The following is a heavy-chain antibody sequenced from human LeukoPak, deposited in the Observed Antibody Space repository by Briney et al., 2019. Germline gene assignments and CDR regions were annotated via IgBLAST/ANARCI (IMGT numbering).Heavy chain of an antibody. V-gene: IGHV3-49*03. J-gene: IGHJ4*02. Sequence: GGSLRLSCTASGFTFGVYAMSWFRQAPGKGLEWVGFIRSKAYGGTTEYAASVKGRFTILRDDSKSIAYLQMNSLKTEDTAVYYCTRRDDYNDYWGQGTLVTVSS. CDR1: GFTFGVYA. CDR3: TRRDDYNDY. CDR2: IRSKAYGGTT.